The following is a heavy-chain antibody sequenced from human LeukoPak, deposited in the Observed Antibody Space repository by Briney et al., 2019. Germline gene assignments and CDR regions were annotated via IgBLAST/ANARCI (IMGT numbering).Heavy chain of an antibody. CDR2: ISYDGSNK. V-gene: IGHV3-30*18. CDR3: AKDGLATVNLYFQH. J-gene: IGHJ1*01. D-gene: IGHD4-17*01. CDR1: GFTFSSYG. Sequence: PGVSLRLSCAASGFTFSSYGMHWVRQDPGKGLEWVAVISYDGSNKYYADSVKGRFTISRDNSKNTLYLQMNSLRAEDTAVYYCAKDGLATVNLYFQHWGQGTLVTVSS.